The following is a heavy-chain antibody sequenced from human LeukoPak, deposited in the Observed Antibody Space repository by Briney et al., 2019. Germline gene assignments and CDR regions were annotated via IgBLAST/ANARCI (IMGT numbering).Heavy chain of an antibody. D-gene: IGHD1-26*01. V-gene: IGHV3-74*01. CDR2: IKSDGSST. J-gene: IGHJ5*02. Sequence: GGSLRLSCTTSGFSFSGYWMHWVRQAPGKGLVWVSRIKSDGSSTTYADSVKGRFTISRDNAKNTLYLQMNSLRAEDTAVYYCAKRPSIIVGVSNWFDPWGQGTLVTVSS. CDR1: GFSFSGYW. CDR3: AKRPSIIVGVSNWFDP.